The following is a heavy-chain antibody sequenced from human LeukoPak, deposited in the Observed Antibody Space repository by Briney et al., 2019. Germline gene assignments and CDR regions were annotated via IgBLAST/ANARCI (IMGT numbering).Heavy chain of an antibody. CDR1: GFTFSSYE. V-gene: IGHV3-48*03. CDR2: ISSSGSTI. J-gene: IGHJ6*02. CDR3: ARDRLDCSGGSCYSYYYGMDV. Sequence: GGSLRLSCAASGFTFSSYEMKWVREAPGKGVEWVSYISSSGSTIYYAHSVKGRFTISRDNAKNSLYLQMNSLRAEDTAVYYCARDRLDCSGGSCYSYYYGMDVWGQGTTVTVSS. D-gene: IGHD2-15*01.